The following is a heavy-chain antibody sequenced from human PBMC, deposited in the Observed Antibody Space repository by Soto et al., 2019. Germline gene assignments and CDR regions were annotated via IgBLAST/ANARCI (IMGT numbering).Heavy chain of an antibody. CDR3: AKDTPVVVGYGDYPDY. V-gene: IGHV3-30*18. CDR1: GFTFSSYG. CDR2: ISYDGSNK. D-gene: IGHD4-17*01. Sequence: PGGSLRLSCAASGFTFSSYGMHWVRQAPGKGLEWVAVISYDGSNKYYADSVKGRFTISRDNSKNTLYLQMNSLRAEDTAVYYCAKDTPVVVGYGDYPDYWGQGTLVTVSS. J-gene: IGHJ4*02.